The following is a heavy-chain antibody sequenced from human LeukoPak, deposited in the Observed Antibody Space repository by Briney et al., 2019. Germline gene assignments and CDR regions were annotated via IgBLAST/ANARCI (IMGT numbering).Heavy chain of an antibody. CDR2: IYYSGST. CDR3: ARTYSSAWYGDSPTDAFDI. V-gene: IGHV4-59*01. D-gene: IGHD6-19*01. CDR1: GGSISSYY. Sequence: PSETLSLTCTVSGGSISSYYWIWIRQPPGKGLEWIGYIYYSGSTNYNPSLESRVTISVDTSKNQFSLKLTSVSAADTAVYYCARTYSSAWYGDSPTDAFDIWGQGTMVTVSS. J-gene: IGHJ3*02.